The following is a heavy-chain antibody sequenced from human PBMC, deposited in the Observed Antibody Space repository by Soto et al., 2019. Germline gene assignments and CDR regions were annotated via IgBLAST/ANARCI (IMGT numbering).Heavy chain of an antibody. J-gene: IGHJ5*02. CDR1: GYTFTNYG. Sequence: QVQLVQSGGEVPKPGASVKVSCKASGYTFTNYGISWERQAHGHGLDWMGWINVYNGNTKYAQKVQGRVTMTTDISTSPAYMELRSLRSDETAVYYGSRGVGSVSYYNQYNWFDPGAREPWSPSPQ. V-gene: IGHV1-18*01. D-gene: IGHD3-10*01. CDR3: SRGVGSVSYYNQYNWFDP. CDR2: INVYNGNT.